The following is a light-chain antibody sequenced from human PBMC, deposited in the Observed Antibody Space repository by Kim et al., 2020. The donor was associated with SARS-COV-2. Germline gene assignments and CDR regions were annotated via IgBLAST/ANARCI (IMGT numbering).Light chain of an antibody. J-gene: IGKJ4*01. CDR1: QGLSTTY. CDR3: HHFGSSLT. Sequence: SSSPGESPTRSCGAFQGLSTTYFAWYRQRPGRAPRLLCDGASTRAPGIPDRFSASGSGTDFTLTISRLEAEDFAVYYCHHFGSSLTFGGGTKVEI. V-gene: IGKV3-20*01. CDR2: GAS.